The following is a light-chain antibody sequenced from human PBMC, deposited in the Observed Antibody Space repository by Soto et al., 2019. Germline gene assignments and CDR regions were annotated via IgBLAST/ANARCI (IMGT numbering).Light chain of an antibody. CDR1: QTVSSNN. J-gene: IGKJ3*01. CDR3: QQYGSSPFT. Sequence: DIVLTQSPGTLSLSPGERATLSCRASQTVSSNNLAWYQQKRGQAPRLLIYGASSRAAAIPDRFRGSGSGTDFTLIISSLAPEYFAVYYCQQYGSSPFTFGPGTAVDI. V-gene: IGKV3-20*01. CDR2: GAS.